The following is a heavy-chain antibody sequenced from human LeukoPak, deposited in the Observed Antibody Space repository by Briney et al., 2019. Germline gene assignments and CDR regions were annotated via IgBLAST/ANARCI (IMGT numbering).Heavy chain of an antibody. D-gene: IGHD6-19*01. CDR3: ARGQGIAVAEPHSISDY. V-gene: IGHV4-34*01. CDR2: INHSGST. CDR1: GGSLSGYY. Sequence: SETLSLTCAVYGGSLSGYYWSWIRQPPGKGLEWIGEINHSGSTNYNPSLKSRVTISVDTSKNQFSLKLSSVTAADTAVYYCARGQGIAVAEPHSISDYWGQGTLVTVSS. J-gene: IGHJ4*02.